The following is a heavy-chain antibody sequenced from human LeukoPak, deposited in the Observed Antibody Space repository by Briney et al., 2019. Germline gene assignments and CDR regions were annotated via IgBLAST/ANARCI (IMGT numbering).Heavy chain of an antibody. V-gene: IGHV4-39*07. Sequence: PSETLSLTCTVSGGSISTSSYYWGWIRQPPGKGLECIGNIYYSGSTYYNPSLKSRVTISVDTSKNQFSLKLSSVTAADTAVYYCARYRRPTVGYYMDAWGKGTTVTVSS. CDR1: GGSISTSSYY. D-gene: IGHD4-23*01. J-gene: IGHJ6*03. CDR3: ARYRRPTVGYYMDA. CDR2: IYYSGST.